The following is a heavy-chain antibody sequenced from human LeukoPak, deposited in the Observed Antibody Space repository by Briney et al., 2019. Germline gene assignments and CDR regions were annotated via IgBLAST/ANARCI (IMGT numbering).Heavy chain of an antibody. J-gene: IGHJ5*02. D-gene: IGHD3-3*01. CDR1: GGSISSYY. V-gene: IGHV4-59*01. CDR2: IYYSGST. CDR3: ARSPGITIFGVVITNNWFDP. Sequence: PSETLSLTCTASGGSISSYYWSWIRQPPGKGLEWIGYIYYSGSTNYNPSLKSRVTISVDTSKNQFSLKLSSVTAANTAVYYCARSPGITIFGVVITNNWFDPWGQGTLVTVSS.